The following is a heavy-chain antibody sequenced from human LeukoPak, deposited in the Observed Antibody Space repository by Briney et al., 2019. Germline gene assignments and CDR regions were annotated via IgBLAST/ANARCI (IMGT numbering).Heavy chain of an antibody. D-gene: IGHD3-16*01. CDR1: GYTFTSYG. CDR2: ISAYNGNT. CDR3: ARERASGGATDY. J-gene: IGHJ4*02. Sequence: ASVNVSCMASGYTFTSYGISWVRQAAGHGLEWMGWISAYNGNTNYAQKLQGRVTMTTDTSTSKAYMELRSLRSDDTAVYYCARERASGGATDYWGQGTLVTVSS. V-gene: IGHV1-18*01.